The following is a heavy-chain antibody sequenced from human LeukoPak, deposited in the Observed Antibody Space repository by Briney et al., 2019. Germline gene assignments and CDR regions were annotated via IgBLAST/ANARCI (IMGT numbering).Heavy chain of an antibody. D-gene: IGHD3-22*01. CDR2: TIPDSGGT. V-gene: IGHV1-2*02. CDR3: ARGSGYYYGAFDI. CDR1: GYTFTGYY. Sequence: GASVKVSCKASGYTFTGYYMHWVRQAPGQGLEWMGWTIPDSGGTNYAQKFQGRVTMTRDTSISTAYMELSRLTSDDTAVYYCARGSGYYYGAFDIWGQGTMVTVSS. J-gene: IGHJ3*02.